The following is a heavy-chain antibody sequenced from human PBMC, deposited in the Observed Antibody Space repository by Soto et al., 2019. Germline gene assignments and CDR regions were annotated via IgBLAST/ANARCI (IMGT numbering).Heavy chain of an antibody. V-gene: IGHV1-18*01. J-gene: IGHJ6*03. CDR1: GYTFTSYG. Sequence: ASVKVSCKASGYTFTSYGISWVRQAPGQGLEWMGWISAYNGNTNYAQKLQGRVTMTTDTSTSTAYMELRSLGSDDTAVYYCAREGPAAMSSYYYYYMDVWGKGTTVTVSS. D-gene: IGHD2-2*01. CDR3: AREGPAAMSSYYYYYMDV. CDR2: ISAYNGNT.